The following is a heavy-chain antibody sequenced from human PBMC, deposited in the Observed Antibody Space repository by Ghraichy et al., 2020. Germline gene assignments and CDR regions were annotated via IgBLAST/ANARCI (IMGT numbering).Heavy chain of an antibody. J-gene: IGHJ4*02. CDR3: ARVKYTSGRDF. D-gene: IGHD6-19*01. Sequence: ASVKVSCQANGYTLTIYYINWVRQAAGQGLEWMGWLNPNSGFTGYAQKFQGRVTLTMNTSVNTAYMELSSLTSEDTGIYYCARVKYTSGRDFWGQWTLVTVS. V-gene: IGHV1-8*01. CDR2: LNPNSGFT. CDR1: GYTLTIYY.